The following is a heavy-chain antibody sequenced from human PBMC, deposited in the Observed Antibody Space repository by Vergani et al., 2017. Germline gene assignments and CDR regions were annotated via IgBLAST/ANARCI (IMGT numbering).Heavy chain of an antibody. V-gene: IGHV3-33*06. Sequence: QVQLVESGGGVVQPGRSLRLSCAASGFTFSSYGMHWVRQAPGKGLEWVAVIWYDGSNKYYADSVKGRFTISRDNSKNTLYLQMNSPRADDTAVYYCTKGSRGYTGYFFDYWGQGTLATVSS. CDR1: GFTFSSYG. CDR2: IWYDGSNK. D-gene: IGHD5-12*01. CDR3: TKGSRGYTGYFFDY. J-gene: IGHJ4*02.